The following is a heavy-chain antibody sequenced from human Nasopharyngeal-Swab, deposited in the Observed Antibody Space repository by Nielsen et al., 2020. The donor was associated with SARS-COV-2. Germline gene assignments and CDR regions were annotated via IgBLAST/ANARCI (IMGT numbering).Heavy chain of an antibody. V-gene: IGHV4-39*01. CDR3: ARGVGYCSGGSCYWASGYYYYYMDV. J-gene: IGHJ6*03. CDR1: GGSISSSSYY. CDR2: IYYSGST. Sequence: SETLSLTCTVSGGSISSSSYYWGWIRQPPGKGLEWIGSIYYSGSTYYNPSLKSRVTISVDTSKNQLSLKLSSVTAADTAVYYCARGVGYCSGGSCYWASGYYYYYMDVWGKGTTVTVSS. D-gene: IGHD2-15*01.